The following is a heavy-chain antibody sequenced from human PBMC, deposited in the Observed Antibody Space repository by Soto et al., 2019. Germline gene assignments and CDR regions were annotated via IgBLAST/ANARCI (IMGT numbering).Heavy chain of an antibody. Sequence: QVQLQESGPGLVKPSETLSLTCTVSGGSISGGVHSWSWIRQPPGKGLEWIGRIFDSGSTYYNPFLKSRLTISVDTSKNQCSLRLSSVTAADTAVYYCSRESMPLTNDWYFDLWGRGTLVTVSS. CDR2: IFDSGST. CDR3: SRESMPLTNDWYFDL. D-gene: IGHD2-2*01. CDR1: GGSISGGVHS. V-gene: IGHV4-30-4*01. J-gene: IGHJ2*01.